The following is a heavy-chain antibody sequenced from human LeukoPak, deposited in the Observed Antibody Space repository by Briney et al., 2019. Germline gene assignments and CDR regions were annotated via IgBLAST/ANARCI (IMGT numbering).Heavy chain of an antibody. Sequence: SETLSLTCTVSGGSISTYYWNWIRQTPGKGLEWIGHISYGNTDYNPSLKSRVTISVDTSKNQFSLKLTSVAAADTAVYYCARDKAHSYGRYFDPWGQGALVTVSS. CDR2: ISYGNT. CDR1: GGSISTYY. V-gene: IGHV4-59*01. J-gene: IGHJ5*02. D-gene: IGHD5-18*01. CDR3: ARDKAHSYGRYFDP.